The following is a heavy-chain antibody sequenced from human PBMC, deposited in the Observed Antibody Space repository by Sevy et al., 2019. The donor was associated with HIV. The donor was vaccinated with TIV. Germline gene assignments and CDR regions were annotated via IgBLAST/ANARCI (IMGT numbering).Heavy chain of an antibody. Sequence: GESLKISCAASGFIFSYYGMHRVRQAPGKGLEWVAVIWYDGSNTIYADSVKGRFTISRDNSKNILYLQMNSLRDEDTAVYYCARDPHEIMLSGSYYLYWGQGTRVTVSS. V-gene: IGHV3-33*01. CDR1: GFIFSYYG. CDR3: ARDPHEIMLSGSYYLY. D-gene: IGHD1-26*01. CDR2: IWYDGSNT. J-gene: IGHJ4*02.